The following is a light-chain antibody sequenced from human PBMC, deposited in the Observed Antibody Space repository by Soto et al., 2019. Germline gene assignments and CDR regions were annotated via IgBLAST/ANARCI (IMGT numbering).Light chain of an antibody. Sequence: QSVLTQPPSVSGAPGQRVTISCTGSSSNIGAGYDVHWYHQLPGTAPKLLMYGNSNRPSGVPDRFSGSKSGTSASLAITGVQAEDEADYYCQSYDSSLSGYVFGTGTKVTVL. V-gene: IGLV1-40*01. CDR3: QSYDSSLSGYV. CDR2: GNS. J-gene: IGLJ1*01. CDR1: SSNIGAGYD.